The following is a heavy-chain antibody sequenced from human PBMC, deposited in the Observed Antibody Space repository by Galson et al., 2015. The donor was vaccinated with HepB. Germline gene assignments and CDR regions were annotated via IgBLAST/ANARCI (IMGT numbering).Heavy chain of an antibody. CDR2: ISGSGGST. D-gene: IGHD3-10*01. J-gene: IGHJ6*02. V-gene: IGHV3-23*01. Sequence: SLRLSCAASGFTFSSYAMSWVRQAPGKGLEWVSAISGSGGSTYYADSVKGRFTISRDNSKNTLYLQMNSLRAEDTAVYYCARFLGSSEGSGSYYSHYYYGMDVWGQGTTVTVSS. CDR3: ARFLGSSEGSGSYYSHYYYGMDV. CDR1: GFTFSSYA.